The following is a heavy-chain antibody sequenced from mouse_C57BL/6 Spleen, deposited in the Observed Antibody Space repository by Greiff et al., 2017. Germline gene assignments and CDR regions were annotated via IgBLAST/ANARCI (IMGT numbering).Heavy chain of an antibody. J-gene: IGHJ2*01. CDR2: INPSTGGT. CDR3: ARAAQSYYFDY. D-gene: IGHD3-2*02. Sequence: EVKLQESRPELVKPGAPVKISCKASGYSFTGYYMNWVKQSPEKNLEWIGEINPSTGGTTYNQKFKAKAILTVDKSSSTAYMQLKSLTSEDSAVYYCARAAQSYYFDYWCEVTPLTVSS. V-gene: IGHV1-42*01. CDR1: GYSFTGYY.